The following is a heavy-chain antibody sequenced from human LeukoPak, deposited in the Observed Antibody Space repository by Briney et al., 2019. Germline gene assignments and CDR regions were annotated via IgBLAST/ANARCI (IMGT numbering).Heavy chain of an antibody. Sequence: ASVKVSCKASGGTFSSYAISWVRQAPGQGLEWMGGIIPIFGTANYAQKFQGRVTITADESTSTAYMELSSLRSEDTAVYYCARRLLYYYGSVPYGMDVWGQGTTVTVSS. V-gene: IGHV1-69*13. CDR2: IIPIFGTA. J-gene: IGHJ6*02. D-gene: IGHD3-10*01. CDR3: ARRLLYYYGSVPYGMDV. CDR1: GGTFSSYA.